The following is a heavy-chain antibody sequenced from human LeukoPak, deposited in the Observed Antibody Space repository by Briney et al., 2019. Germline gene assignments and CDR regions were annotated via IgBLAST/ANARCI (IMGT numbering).Heavy chain of an antibody. Sequence: PSETLSLTCTVSAGSISSSSHHWGWIRQSPGKGLEWIGSVYYGRTTYYNPSLNSRVTIFVVTSKNQFSLKLSSVTAADTAVYYCARAEFMYGELGLFDYWGQGTLVTVSS. CDR1: AGSISSSSHH. V-gene: IGHV4-39*07. D-gene: IGHD3-10*02. CDR2: VYYGRTT. J-gene: IGHJ4*02. CDR3: ARAEFMYGELGLFDY.